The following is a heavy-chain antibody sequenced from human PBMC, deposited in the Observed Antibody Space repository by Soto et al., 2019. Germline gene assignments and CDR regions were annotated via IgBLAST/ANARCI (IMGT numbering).Heavy chain of an antibody. V-gene: IGHV3-13*01. CDR1: GFTFSSYD. Sequence: GGSLRLSCAASGFTFSSYDMHWVRQATGKGLEWVSAIGTAGDTYYPGSVKGRFTISRENAKNSLYLQMNSLRAEDTAVYYCARGGLMVRGAYYYYYGMDVWGQGTTVTVSS. J-gene: IGHJ6*02. CDR2: IGTAGDT. CDR3: ARGGLMVRGAYYYYYGMDV. D-gene: IGHD3-10*01.